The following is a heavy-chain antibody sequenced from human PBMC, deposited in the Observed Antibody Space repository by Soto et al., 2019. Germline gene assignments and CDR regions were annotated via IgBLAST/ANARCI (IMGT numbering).Heavy chain of an antibody. CDR2: INHSGST. Sequence: SETLSLTCAVYGGSFSGYYWSWIRQPPGKGLEWIGEINHSGSTNYNPSLKSRVTISVDTTKNQFSLKLSSVTAADTAVYYCARATPYVTYYDFWSGYSWIWFDPWGQGTLVTGSS. J-gene: IGHJ5*02. CDR3: ARATPYVTYYDFWSGYSWIWFDP. CDR1: GGSFSGYY. D-gene: IGHD3-3*01. V-gene: IGHV4-34*01.